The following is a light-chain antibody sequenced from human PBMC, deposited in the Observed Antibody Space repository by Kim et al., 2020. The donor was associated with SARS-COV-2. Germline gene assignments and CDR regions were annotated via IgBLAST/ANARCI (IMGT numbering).Light chain of an antibody. J-gene: IGLJ1*01. CDR2: SNN. V-gene: IGLV1-44*01. CDR3: AAWEDSLNGYV. Sequence: QSVLTPPPSASGTPGQRVTISCSGSSSNIGSNSVNWYQQLPGTAPKLLIYSNNQRPSGVPDRLSGSKSGTSASLAISGLQSEDEADYYCAAWEDSLNGYVFGTGTKVTVL. CDR1: SSNIGSNS.